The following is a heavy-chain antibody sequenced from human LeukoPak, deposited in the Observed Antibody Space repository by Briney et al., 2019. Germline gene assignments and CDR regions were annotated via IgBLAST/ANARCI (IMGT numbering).Heavy chain of an antibody. CDR1: GFTFDDYA. CDR2: ISWNSGSI. J-gene: IGHJ4*02. D-gene: IGHD3-3*01. V-gene: IGHV3-9*01. CDR3: AKGDYDFWSGYSY. Sequence: PGGSLRLSCAASGFTFDDYAMHWVRQAPGKGLEWVSGISWNSGSIGYADSVKGRFTISRDNAKNSLCLQMNSLRAEDTALYYCAKGDYDFWSGYSYWGQGTLVTVSS.